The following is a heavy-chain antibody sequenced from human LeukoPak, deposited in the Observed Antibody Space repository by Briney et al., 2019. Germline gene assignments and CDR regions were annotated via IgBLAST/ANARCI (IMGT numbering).Heavy chain of an antibody. D-gene: IGHD6-13*01. Sequence: PETLSLTCTVSGGSISSYYWSWIRQPAGKGLEWIGRIYTSGSTNYNPPLKSRVTMSVDTSKNQFSLKLSSVTAADTAVYYGARDSRSSQNYYYYYMDVWGKGTTVTVSS. V-gene: IGHV4-4*07. CDR2: IYTSGST. J-gene: IGHJ6*03. CDR1: GGSISSYY. CDR3: ARDSRSSQNYYYYYMDV.